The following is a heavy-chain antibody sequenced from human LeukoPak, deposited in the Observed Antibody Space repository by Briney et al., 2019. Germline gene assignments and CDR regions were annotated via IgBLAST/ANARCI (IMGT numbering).Heavy chain of an antibody. Sequence: PSETLSLTSTVSGGSINSGGYSWSWIRQHPGKDLEWIGYIYYSGSTYYNPSLKSRVTISVDTSKNQFSLKLTSVTAADTAVYYCARGIDYGSEYFQHWGQGTLVTVSS. CDR1: GGSINSGGYS. J-gene: IGHJ1*01. CDR2: IYYSGST. V-gene: IGHV4-31*03. D-gene: IGHD4-17*01. CDR3: ARGIDYGSEYFQH.